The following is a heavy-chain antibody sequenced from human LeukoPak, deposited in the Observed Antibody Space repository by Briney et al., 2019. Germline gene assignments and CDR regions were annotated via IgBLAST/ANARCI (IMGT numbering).Heavy chain of an antibody. J-gene: IGHJ6*03. V-gene: IGHV3-9*03. D-gene: IGHD3-16*01. CDR1: GFTFDDYA. CDR3: AKGGGGRLIYYYYMDV. Sequence: GGSLRLSCEVSGFTFDDYAMHWVRQAPGKGIEWVSSISWDTSTVAYADSVKGRFTISRDNAKNSLYLQMNSLRAEDMALYYCAKGGGGRLIYYYYMDVWGKGTTVTVSS. CDR2: ISWDTSTV.